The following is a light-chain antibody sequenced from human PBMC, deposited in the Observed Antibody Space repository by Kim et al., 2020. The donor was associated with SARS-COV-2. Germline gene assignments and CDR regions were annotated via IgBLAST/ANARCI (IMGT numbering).Light chain of an antibody. V-gene: IGLV3-19*01. J-gene: IGLJ2*01. CDR1: SLRSYY. CDR3: NSRESSGNPS. CDR2: GKN. Sequence: SSELTQDPAVSVALGQTVRITCQGDSLRSYYASWYQQKPGQAPVLVIYGKNNRPSGIPDRFSGSSSGNTASLTITGAQAEDEADYYCNSRESSGNPSFGG.